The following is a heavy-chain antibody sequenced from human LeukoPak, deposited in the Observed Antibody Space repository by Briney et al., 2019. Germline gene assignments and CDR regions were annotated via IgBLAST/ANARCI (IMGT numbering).Heavy chain of an antibody. J-gene: IGHJ4*02. CDR2: INHSGST. CDR1: GGSFSGYY. V-gene: IGHV4-34*01. Sequence: PSDTLSLTCAVYGGSFSGYYWSWIRQPPGKGLEWIGEINHSGSTNYNPSLKSRVTISVDTSKNQFSLKLSSVTAADTAVYYCARGTTLEMATVHFDYWGQGTLVTVSS. CDR3: ARGTTLEMATVHFDY. D-gene: IGHD4-4*01.